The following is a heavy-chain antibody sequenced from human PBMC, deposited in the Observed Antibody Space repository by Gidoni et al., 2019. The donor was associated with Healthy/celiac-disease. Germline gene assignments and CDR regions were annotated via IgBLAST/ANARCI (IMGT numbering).Heavy chain of an antibody. CDR3: AKGSPSVTFGGDTFDY. CDR2: ISYDGSNK. J-gene: IGHJ4*02. Sequence: QVQLVESGGGVVQPGRSLRLSCAASGFTLSSDGMHWVRQAPGKGLEWVAVISYDGSNKYYADSVKGRFTISRDNSKNTLYLQMNSLRAEDTAVYYCAKGSPSVTFGGDTFDYWGQGTLVTVSS. V-gene: IGHV3-30*18. CDR1: GFTLSSDG. D-gene: IGHD3-16*01.